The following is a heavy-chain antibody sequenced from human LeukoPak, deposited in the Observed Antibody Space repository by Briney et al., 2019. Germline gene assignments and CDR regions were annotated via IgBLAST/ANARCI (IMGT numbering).Heavy chain of an antibody. CDR1: GGSINSSDYY. Sequence: SETLSLTCTVSGGSINSSDYYWGWIRQPPGKGLEWIGSIYHSGSMYASLKSRVTVSVDTSKNQFSLKLSSVTAADTAVYYCARHRGAGWYYFDYWGQGTLVTVSS. J-gene: IGHJ4*02. V-gene: IGHV4-39*01. D-gene: IGHD6-19*01. CDR3: ARHRGAGWYYFDY. CDR2: IYHSGSM.